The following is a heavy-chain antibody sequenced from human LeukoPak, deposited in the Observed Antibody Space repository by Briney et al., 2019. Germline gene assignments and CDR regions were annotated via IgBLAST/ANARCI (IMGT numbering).Heavy chain of an antibody. CDR2: IYYSGST. CDR1: GGSISSSSYY. CDR3: ARGRGENDYGDLGFDY. V-gene: IGHV4-39*01. Sequence: PSETLSLTCTVSGGSISSSSYYWGWIRQPPGKGLEWIGSIYYSGSTYYNPSLKSRVTISVDTSKNQFSLKLSSVTAADTAVYYCARGRGENDYGDLGFDYWGQGTLVTVSS. J-gene: IGHJ4*02. D-gene: IGHD4-17*01.